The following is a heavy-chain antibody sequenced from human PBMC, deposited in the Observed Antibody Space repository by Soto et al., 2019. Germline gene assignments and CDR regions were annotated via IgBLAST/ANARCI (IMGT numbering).Heavy chain of an antibody. J-gene: IGHJ6*02. V-gene: IGHV2-5*02. Sequence: SGPTLVNPTQTLTLTCTFSGFSLSTSGVGVGWIRQPPGKALEWLALIYWDDDKRYSPSLKSRLTITKDTSKNQVVLTMTNMDPVDTATYYCAHSSWRDILTGTAPYYYGMDVWGQGTTVTVSS. CDR1: GFSLSTSGVG. D-gene: IGHD3-9*01. CDR2: IYWDDDK. CDR3: AHSSWRDILTGTAPYYYGMDV.